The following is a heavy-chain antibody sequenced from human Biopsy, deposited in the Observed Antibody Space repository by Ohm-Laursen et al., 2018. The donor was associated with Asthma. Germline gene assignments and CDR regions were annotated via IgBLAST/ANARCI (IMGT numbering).Heavy chain of an antibody. V-gene: IGHV1-69*01. CDR1: GDSVSNYA. CDR2: LIPVLGTP. CDR3: ARGYSGSDRIVYYYSGLEV. Sequence: GSSVKVSRKASGDSVSNYAISWVRQAPGQGLEWMGGLIPVLGTPDHAQMFEGRVTITADESTSTAYMELSSLSSEDTAVYYCARGYSGSDRIVYYYSGLEVWGQGTTVTVSS. D-gene: IGHD5-12*01. J-gene: IGHJ6*02.